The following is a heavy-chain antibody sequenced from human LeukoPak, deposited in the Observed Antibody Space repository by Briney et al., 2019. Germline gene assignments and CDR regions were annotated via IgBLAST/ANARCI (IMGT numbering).Heavy chain of an antibody. J-gene: IGHJ4*02. CDR1: GFTFSSYA. CDR3: ARDLSSWLFDH. V-gene: IGHV3-30*04. CDR2: ISYDGSNK. Sequence: HPGGSLRLSCAASGFTFSSYAMHWVRQAPGKGLEWVAVISYDGSNKYYADSVKGRFTISRDNSKNTLYLQMNSLRAEDTAVYYCARDLSSWLFDHWGQGTLVTVSS. D-gene: IGHD6-13*01.